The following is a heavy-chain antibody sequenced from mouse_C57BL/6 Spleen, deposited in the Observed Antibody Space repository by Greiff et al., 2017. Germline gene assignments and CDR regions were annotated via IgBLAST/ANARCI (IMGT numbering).Heavy chain of an antibody. CDR1: GFTFSDSG. Sequence: EVMLVESGGGLVKPGGSLKLSCAASGFTFSDSGMHWVRQAPETGLELVAYISSGSSTISYADTVKGRFTISRDNAKNTLFLQMTSLRAEDTAMYYCASRGDEGYWGQGTTLTVSS. CDR2: ISSGSSTI. J-gene: IGHJ2*01. V-gene: IGHV5-17*01. D-gene: IGHD3-3*01. CDR3: ASRGDEGY.